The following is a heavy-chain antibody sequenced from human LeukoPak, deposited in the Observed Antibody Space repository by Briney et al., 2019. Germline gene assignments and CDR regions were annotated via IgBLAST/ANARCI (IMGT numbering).Heavy chain of an antibody. J-gene: IGHJ4*02. CDR3: RGRDGYNWDY. D-gene: IGHD5-24*01. CDR2: IKQDGSEK. CDR1: GFTFSSYW. V-gene: IGHV3-7*01. Sequence: GGSLRLSCAASGFTFSSYWMSWVRQAPGKGLEWVANIKQDGSEKYYVDFVKGRFTISRDNAKNSLYLQMNSQRAEDTAVYYCRGRDGYNWDYWGQGTLVTVSS.